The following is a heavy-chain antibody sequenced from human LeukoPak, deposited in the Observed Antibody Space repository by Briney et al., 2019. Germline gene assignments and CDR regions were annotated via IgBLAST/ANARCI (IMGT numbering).Heavy chain of an antibody. CDR1: GFTFSSYS. Sequence: HAGGSLRLSCAASGFTFSSYSTNWVRQAPGKGLEWVSYISSSSSTIYYADSVKGRFTISRDNAKNSLYLQMNSLRAEDTAVYYCAREGDYDFWTSSGAFDIWGQGTMVTVSS. J-gene: IGHJ3*02. CDR3: AREGDYDFWTSSGAFDI. D-gene: IGHD3-3*01. V-gene: IGHV3-48*04. CDR2: ISSSSSTI.